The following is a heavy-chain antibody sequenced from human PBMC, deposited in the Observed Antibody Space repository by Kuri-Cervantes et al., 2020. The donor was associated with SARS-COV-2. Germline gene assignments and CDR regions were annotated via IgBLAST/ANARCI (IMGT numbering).Heavy chain of an antibody. CDR3: ARRESWKGDFDI. D-gene: IGHD1-1*01. V-gene: IGHV3-53*01. CDR1: GFTVGSNY. J-gene: IGHJ3*02. CDR2: IYSGGGT. Sequence: GGSLRPSCAASGFTVGSNYMSWVRQAPGKGLEWVSVIYSGGGTYYADSVKGRFTISRDNYKNTLYLQMNSLRAEDTAVYYCARRESWKGDFDIWGQGTMVTVSS.